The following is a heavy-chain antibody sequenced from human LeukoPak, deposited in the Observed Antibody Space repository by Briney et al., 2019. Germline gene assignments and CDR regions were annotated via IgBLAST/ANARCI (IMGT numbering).Heavy chain of an antibody. D-gene: IGHD4-11*01. J-gene: IGHJ3*02. Sequence: SETLSLTCTVSGGSISSSSYYWGWIRQPPGKGLEWIGSIYYSGSTYYNPSLKSRVTISVDTSKNQFSLKLSSVTAADTAVYYCATSSLQGGWAFDIWGQGTMVTVSS. V-gene: IGHV4-39*01. CDR3: ATSSLQGGWAFDI. CDR1: GGSISSSSYY. CDR2: IYYSGST.